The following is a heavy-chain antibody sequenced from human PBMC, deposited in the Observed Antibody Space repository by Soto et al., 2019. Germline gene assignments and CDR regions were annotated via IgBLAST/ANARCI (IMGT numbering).Heavy chain of an antibody. CDR1: GFTFSSYS. CDR2: ISSSSSYI. Sequence: GGSLRLSCAASGFTFSSYSMNWVRQAPGKGLEWVSSISSSSSYIYYADSVKGRFTISRDNAKNSLYLQMNSLRAEDTAVYYCARDLYDYIWGSYRYGSPDAFDIWGQGTMVTVSS. V-gene: IGHV3-21*01. D-gene: IGHD3-16*02. J-gene: IGHJ3*02. CDR3: ARDLYDYIWGSYRYGSPDAFDI.